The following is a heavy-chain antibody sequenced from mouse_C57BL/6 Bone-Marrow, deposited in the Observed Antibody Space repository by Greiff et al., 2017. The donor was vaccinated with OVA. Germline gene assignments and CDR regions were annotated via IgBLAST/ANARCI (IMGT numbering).Heavy chain of an antibody. V-gene: IGHV10-3*01. CDR3: VRGWCYGIPFAY. D-gene: IGHD1-1*01. CDR2: ISSKSSNYAS. Sequence: EVKLVESGGGLVQPKGSLKLSCAASGFTFNTYAMHWVRQAPGKGLEWVARISSKSSNYASYYAVSVKDRFTISRDDSQSMLHLQMNNLKTEDTAVDYCVRGWCYGIPFAYWGQGTLVTVSA. J-gene: IGHJ3*01. CDR1: GFTFNTYA.